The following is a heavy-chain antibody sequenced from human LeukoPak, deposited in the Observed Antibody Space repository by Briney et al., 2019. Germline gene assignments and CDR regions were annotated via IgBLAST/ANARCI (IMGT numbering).Heavy chain of an antibody. Sequence: SETLSLTCTVSGGSISSSTFYWGWIRQPPGKGLEWIGSIFSGGSTYYNPSLKSRVTISVDTSKNHFSLRLSSVTAADTAVYYCARDPSGYSYATNWFDPWGQGTLVTVSS. J-gene: IGHJ5*02. CDR1: GGSISSSTFY. CDR3: ARDPSGYSYATNWFDP. CDR2: IFSGGST. V-gene: IGHV4-39*02. D-gene: IGHD5-18*01.